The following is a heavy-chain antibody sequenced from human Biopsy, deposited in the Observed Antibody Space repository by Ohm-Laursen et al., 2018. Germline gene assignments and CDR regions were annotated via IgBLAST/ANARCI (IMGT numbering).Heavy chain of an antibody. D-gene: IGHD1-7*01. CDR2: LNPVSGNS. CDR3: GRAVRNQLLTDP. J-gene: IGHJ5*02. Sequence: SVKVSCQASGYTFTSYDITWVRQASGQGPEWIGWLNPVSGNSNFGQKFRGRVTVTSDTSISTAYMELSGLTSDDTATYYCGRAVRNQLLTDPWGQGTLVTVTS. CDR1: GYTFTSYD. V-gene: IGHV1-8*01.